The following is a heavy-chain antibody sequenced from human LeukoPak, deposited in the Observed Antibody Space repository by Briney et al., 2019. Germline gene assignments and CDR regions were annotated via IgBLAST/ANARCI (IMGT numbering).Heavy chain of an antibody. D-gene: IGHD6-13*01. J-gene: IGHJ4*02. CDR1: GFTFSDYY. CDR3: AREASSSWYGFDY. Sequence: GGSLRLSCAASGFTFSDYYMSWIRQAPGKGLEWVAVISYDGSNKYYADSVKGRFTISRDNSKNTLYLQMNSLRAEDTAVYYCAREASSSWYGFDYWGQGTLVTVSS. CDR2: ISYDGSNK. V-gene: IGHV3-30*03.